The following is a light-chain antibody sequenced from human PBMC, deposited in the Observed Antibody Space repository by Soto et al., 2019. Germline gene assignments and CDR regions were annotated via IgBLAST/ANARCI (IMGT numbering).Light chain of an antibody. J-gene: IGLJ2*01. Sequence: QAVVTQPPSVSGAPGQRVTISCTGSSSNIGAGYGVHWYIQLPGTAPKLLVYGDSNRPSGVPDRFSGSKSDTSASLAITGLQAEDEADYYCQSYDSSLSGVIFGGGTNLTVL. CDR3: QSYDSSLSGVI. V-gene: IGLV1-40*01. CDR2: GDS. CDR1: SSNIGAGYG.